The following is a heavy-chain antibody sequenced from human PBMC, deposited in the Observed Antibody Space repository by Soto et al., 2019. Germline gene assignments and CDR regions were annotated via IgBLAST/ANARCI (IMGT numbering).Heavy chain of an antibody. CDR3: ARADYGDYFYFDY. Sequence: GGSLRLSCAASGFTFSSYSMNWVRQAPGKGLEWVSSISSSSSYIYYADSVKGRFTISRDNAKNSLYLQMNSLRAEDTAVYYCARADYGDYFYFDYWGQGTLVTVSS. CDR2: ISSSSSYI. J-gene: IGHJ4*02. V-gene: IGHV3-21*01. D-gene: IGHD4-17*01. CDR1: GFTFSSYS.